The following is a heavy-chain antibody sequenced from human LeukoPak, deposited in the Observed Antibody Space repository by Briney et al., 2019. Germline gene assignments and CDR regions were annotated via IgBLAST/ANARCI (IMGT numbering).Heavy chain of an antibody. CDR3: STLPHEWLGGDY. V-gene: IGHV1-69-2*01. J-gene: IGHJ4*02. CDR2: IDPEDGKT. D-gene: IGHD3-10*01. Sequence: GASVKVSCKASGYKFIDYYIHWVKQAPEKGLEWMGRIDPEDGKTVFADKFQGRVAMTADTSLDTVCMEIRSLRYDDTAVYYCSTLPHEWLGGDYWGQGTLVTVSS. CDR1: GYKFIDYY.